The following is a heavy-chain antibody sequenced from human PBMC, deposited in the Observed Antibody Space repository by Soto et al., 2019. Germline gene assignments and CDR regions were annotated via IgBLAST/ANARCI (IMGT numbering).Heavy chain of an antibody. Sequence: EVKLVESGGGLVQPGGSLRLSCAVSGFTFSSYAMHWVRQAPGKGLEYVSAISSNGGSTYHANSVKGRFTISRDNSKNTLYLQMGSLRAEDMAVYYCARDDCSTTNCDDALDIWGQGTMVTVSS. D-gene: IGHD2-2*01. CDR3: ARDDCSTTNCDDALDI. V-gene: IGHV3-64*01. CDR2: ISSNGGST. CDR1: GFTFSSYA. J-gene: IGHJ3*02.